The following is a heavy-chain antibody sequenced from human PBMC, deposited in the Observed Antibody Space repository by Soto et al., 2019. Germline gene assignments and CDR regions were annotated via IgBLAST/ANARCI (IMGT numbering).Heavy chain of an antibody. CDR1: GGSISSGDYY. CDR3: ASEHLDYSNYDGYYYGMDV. D-gene: IGHD4-4*01. Sequence: PSETLSLTCTVSGGSISSGDYYWGWIRQPPGKGLEWIGYIYYSGSTYYNPSLKSRVTISVDTSKNQFSLKLSSVTAADTAVYYCASEHLDYSNYDGYYYGMDVWGQGTTVTVSS. V-gene: IGHV4-30-4*01. J-gene: IGHJ6*02. CDR2: IYYSGST.